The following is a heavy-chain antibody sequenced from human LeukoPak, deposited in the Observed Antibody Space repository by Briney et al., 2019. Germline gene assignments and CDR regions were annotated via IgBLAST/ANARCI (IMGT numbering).Heavy chain of an antibody. Sequence: SETLSLTCTVSGGSISSSSYYWGWIRQPPGKGLEWIGSIYYSGSTYYNPSLKSRVTISVDTSKNQFSLKLSSVTAADTAVYYCARYGRLGGNWFDPWGQGTLVTVSS. CDR3: ARYGRLGGNWFDP. D-gene: IGHD3-16*01. V-gene: IGHV4-39*07. CDR2: IYYSGST. CDR1: GGSISSSSYY. J-gene: IGHJ5*02.